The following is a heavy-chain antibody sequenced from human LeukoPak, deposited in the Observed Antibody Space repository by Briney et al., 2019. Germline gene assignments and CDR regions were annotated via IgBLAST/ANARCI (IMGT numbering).Heavy chain of an antibody. CDR1: GFTFSSYA. CDR2: ISYDGSNK. V-gene: IGHV3-30*04. Sequence: GGSLRLSCAASGFTFSSYAMHWVRQAPGKGLEWVAVISYDGSNKYYADSVKGRFTISRDNAKNSLSLQMNSLRDEDTAVYYCARGGYNPQYYYYAMDVWGQGTTVTVSS. CDR3: ARGGYNPQYYYYAMDV. D-gene: IGHD5-18*01. J-gene: IGHJ6*02.